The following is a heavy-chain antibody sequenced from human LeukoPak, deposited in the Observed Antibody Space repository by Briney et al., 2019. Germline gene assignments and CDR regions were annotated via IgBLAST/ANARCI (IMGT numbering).Heavy chain of an antibody. V-gene: IGHV3-23*01. CDR1: GFTFSSYA. J-gene: IGHJ4*02. Sequence: GGSLRLSCAASGFTFSSYAMSWVRQAPGKGLEWGSAISGSGGSTYYADSVKGRFTISRDNSKNTLYLQMNSLRAEDTAVYYCAKLPILYCSSTSCYLWGQGTLVTVSS. CDR2: ISGSGGST. D-gene: IGHD2-2*01. CDR3: AKLPILYCSSTSCYL.